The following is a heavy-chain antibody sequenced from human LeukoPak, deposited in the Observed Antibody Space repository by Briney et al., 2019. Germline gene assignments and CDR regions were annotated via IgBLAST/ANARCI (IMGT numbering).Heavy chain of an antibody. CDR3: AKGSYYDSSGSFYFDY. D-gene: IGHD3-22*01. CDR2: ISGSGDNT. CDR1: GFTFNNYA. J-gene: IGHJ4*02. Sequence: GGSLRLSCAASGFTFNNYAMSWVRQAPGKGLEWVSGISGSGDNTYYADSVKGRFTISRDNSKNTLYVQVNSLGTEDTAAYYCAKGSYYDSSGSFYFDYWGQGTLVTVSS. V-gene: IGHV3-23*01.